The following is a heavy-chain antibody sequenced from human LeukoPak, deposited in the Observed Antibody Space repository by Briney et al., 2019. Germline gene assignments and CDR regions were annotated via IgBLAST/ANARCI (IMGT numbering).Heavy chain of an antibody. D-gene: IGHD3-16*02. V-gene: IGHV3-21*06. CDR2: IDSSGGYI. CDR1: GFTFNTYS. Sequence: GGSLRLSCAASGFTFNTYSVNWARQAPGKGLEWASSIDSSGGYIFYADSVKGRFIISRDNAKDSLYLQMNSLRVEDTAVYYCARDKGGVITFGGVIADWGQGTLVTVSS. J-gene: IGHJ4*02. CDR3: ARDKGGVITFGGVIAD.